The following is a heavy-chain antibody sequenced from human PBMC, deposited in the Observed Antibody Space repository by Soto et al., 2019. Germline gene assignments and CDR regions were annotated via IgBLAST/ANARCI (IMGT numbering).Heavy chain of an antibody. Sequence: GGSLRLSCAASGFTFSSYAMSWVRQAPGKGLEWVSAISGSGGSTYYADSVKGRFTISRDNSKNTLYLQMNSLRAEDTAVYYCAKVGRSSGYLLDFDYWGQGTLVTVSS. CDR3: AKVGRSSGYLLDFDY. CDR2: ISGSGGST. CDR1: GFTFSSYA. V-gene: IGHV3-23*01. J-gene: IGHJ4*02. D-gene: IGHD3-22*01.